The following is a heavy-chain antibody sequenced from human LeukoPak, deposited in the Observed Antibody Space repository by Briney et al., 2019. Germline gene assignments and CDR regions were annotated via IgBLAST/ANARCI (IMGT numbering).Heavy chain of an antibody. V-gene: IGHV3-33*01. CDR2: IWHDGSHK. CDR3: ARVLGTPGY. J-gene: IGHJ4*02. D-gene: IGHD3-16*01. Sequence: GTSLRLSCAASGFAFNTYDMHWVRQAPGKGLEWVTLIWHDGSHKFYIDSVRGRFTISRDNSKNTVYLQMNGLRAEDTAVYYCARVLGTPGYWGQGTLVTVSS. CDR1: GFAFNTYD.